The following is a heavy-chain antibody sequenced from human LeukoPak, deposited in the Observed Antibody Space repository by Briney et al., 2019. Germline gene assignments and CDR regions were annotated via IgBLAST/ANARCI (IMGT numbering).Heavy chain of an antibody. CDR2: IRYDGSNK. CDR1: GFTFNSYA. V-gene: IGHV3-30*02. CDR3: AKDRELTIFGVVIQPFDY. Sequence: GGSLRLSCAASGFTFNSYAMHWVRQAPGKGLEWVAFIRYDGSNKYYADSVKGRFTISRDNSKNTLYLQMNSLRAEDTAVYYCAKDRELTIFGVVIQPFDYWGQGTLVTVSS. D-gene: IGHD3-3*01. J-gene: IGHJ4*02.